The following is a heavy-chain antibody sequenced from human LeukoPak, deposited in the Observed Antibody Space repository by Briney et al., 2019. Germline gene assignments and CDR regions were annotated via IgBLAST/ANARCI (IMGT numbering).Heavy chain of an antibody. V-gene: IGHV3-23*01. CDR3: ARGGTARDIAAVVPDY. CDR2: IIGSGSST. Sequence: GGCLRLSCAASGFTFSSYAMTWVRQAPGKGLEWVSGIIGSGSSTYYADSVKGRFTISRDNSENMLYLQMNSLTAEDTAVHFCARGGTARDIAAVVPDYWGQGTLVTVSS. D-gene: IGHD6-25*01. J-gene: IGHJ4*02. CDR1: GFTFSSYA.